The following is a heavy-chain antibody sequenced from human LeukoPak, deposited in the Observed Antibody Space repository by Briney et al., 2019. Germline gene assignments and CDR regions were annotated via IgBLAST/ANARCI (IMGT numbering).Heavy chain of an antibody. V-gene: IGHV3-48*04. CDR2: ISSSSSTI. J-gene: IGHJ4*02. CDR3: ARDFPYYYDSSGFFDY. CDR1: GFTFSSYS. D-gene: IGHD3-22*01. Sequence: GSLRLSCAASGFTFSSYSMNWVRQAPGKGLEWVSYISSSSSTIYYADSVKGRFTISRDNAKNSLYLQMNSLRAEDTAVYYCARDFPYYYDSSGFFDYWGQGTLVTVSS.